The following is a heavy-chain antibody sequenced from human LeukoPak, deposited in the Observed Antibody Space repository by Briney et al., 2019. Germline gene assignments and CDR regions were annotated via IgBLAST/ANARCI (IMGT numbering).Heavy chain of an antibody. J-gene: IGHJ5*02. D-gene: IGHD2-2*01. Sequence: ASVKVSCKASGYTFTGYYMHWVRQAPGQGLEWMGRIDPNSGGTNYAQKFQGRVTMTRDTSNSTAYMELSRLRSDDTAVYYCAREGEAYCSSTSCSFEKYNWFDPWGQGTLVTVSS. V-gene: IGHV1-2*06. CDR1: GYTFTGYY. CDR3: AREGEAYCSSTSCSFEKYNWFDP. CDR2: IDPNSGGT.